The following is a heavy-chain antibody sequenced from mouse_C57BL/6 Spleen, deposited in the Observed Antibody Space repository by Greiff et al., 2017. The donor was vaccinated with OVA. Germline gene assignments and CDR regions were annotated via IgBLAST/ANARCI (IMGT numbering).Heavy chain of an antibody. CDR2: IDPANGNH. D-gene: IGHD1-1*01. V-gene: IGHV14-3*01. CDR1: GFNIKNTY. J-gene: IGHJ1*03. Sequence: VQLQQSVAELVRPGASVKLSCTASGFNIKNTYMHWVKQRPEQGLEWIGRIDPANGNHKYAPKFQGKATITADTSSTTAYLQLSSLTSEDTAIYYCARDYGSSYWYFDVWGTGTTVTVSS. CDR3: ARDYGSSYWYFDV.